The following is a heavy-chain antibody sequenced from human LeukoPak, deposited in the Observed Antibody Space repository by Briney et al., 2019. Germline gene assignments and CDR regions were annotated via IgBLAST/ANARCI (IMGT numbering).Heavy chain of an antibody. Sequence: GGSLRLSCAASGFTVSSNYMSWVRQAPGKGLEWVSVIYSGGSTYYADSVKGRFTISRDNSKNTLYLQMNSLRAEDTAVYYCARAESGYSYGYIYYYGMDVWSQGTTVTVSS. CDR1: GFTVSSNY. CDR3: ARAESGYSYGYIYYYGMDV. V-gene: IGHV3-53*01. CDR2: IYSGGST. D-gene: IGHD5-18*01. J-gene: IGHJ6*02.